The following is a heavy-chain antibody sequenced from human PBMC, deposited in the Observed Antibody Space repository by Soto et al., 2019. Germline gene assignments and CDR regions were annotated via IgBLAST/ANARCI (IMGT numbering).Heavy chain of an antibody. Sequence: ASLEVSCKASCYTFTSYGIIWVRPAPGQGLEWMGWISAYNGNTNYAQKLQGRVTMTTDTSTSTAYMELRSLRSDDTAVYYCARVTMATTAFDYWGQGTLVNVSA. CDR3: ARVTMATTAFDY. J-gene: IGHJ4*02. V-gene: IGHV1-18*01. CDR2: ISAYNGNT. CDR1: CYTFTSYG. D-gene: IGHD5-12*01.